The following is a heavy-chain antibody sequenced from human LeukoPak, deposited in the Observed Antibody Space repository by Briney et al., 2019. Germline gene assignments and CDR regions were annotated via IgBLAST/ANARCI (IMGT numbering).Heavy chain of an antibody. CDR1: RYIFDSYA. D-gene: IGHD6-13*01. CDR3: AKRYGDSTGWFFDL. Sequence: PGGSLRLSCAGSRYIFDSYAMTWVRQAPGKGLEWVSSINGGGDITYYAESVKGRFTVARDNSKNTLFLQMNSLRAEDTAVFYFAKRYGDSTGWFFDLWGQGSLGTVSS. CDR2: INGGGDIT. J-gene: IGHJ4*02. V-gene: IGHV3-23*01.